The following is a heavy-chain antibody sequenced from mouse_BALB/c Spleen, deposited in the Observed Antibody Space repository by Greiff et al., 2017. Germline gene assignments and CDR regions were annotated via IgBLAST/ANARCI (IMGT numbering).Heavy chain of an antibody. CDR3: ARILANYYFDY. CDR1: GFNIKDTY. V-gene: IGHV14-3*02. Sequence: VQLKESGAELVKPGASVKLSCTASGFNIKDTYMHWVKQRPEQGLEWIGRIDPANGNTKYDPKFQGKATITADTSSNTAYLQLSSLTSEDTAVYYCARILANYYFDYWGQGTTLTVSS. J-gene: IGHJ2*01. CDR2: IDPANGNT.